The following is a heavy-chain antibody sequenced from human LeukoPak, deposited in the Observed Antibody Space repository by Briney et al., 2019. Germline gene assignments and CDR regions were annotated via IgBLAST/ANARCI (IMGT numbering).Heavy chain of an antibody. J-gene: IGHJ6*02. V-gene: IGHV1-2*04. D-gene: IGHD6-13*01. Sequence: ASVKVSCKASGYTFTGYYMHWVRQAPGQGLEWMGWINPNSGGTNYAQKFQGWVTMTRDTSISTAYMELSRLRSDDTAVYYCARDQAAAGTGYYYGMDVWGQGTTVTVSS. CDR2: INPNSGGT. CDR3: ARDQAAAGTGYYYGMDV. CDR1: GYTFTGYY.